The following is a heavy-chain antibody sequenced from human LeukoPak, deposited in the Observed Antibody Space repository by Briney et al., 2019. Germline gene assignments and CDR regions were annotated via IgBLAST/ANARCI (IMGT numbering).Heavy chain of an antibody. CDR2: ISGSGGST. CDR1: GFTFSSYA. D-gene: IGHD2-2*01. J-gene: IGHJ4*02. V-gene: IGHV3-23*01. Sequence: GGSLRLSCAASGFTFSSYAMSWVRQAPGKGLEWVSAISGSGGSTYYADSVRGRFTISRDNSKNTLYLQMNSLRAEDTAVYYCAKDLGIVVVPAATTRWGQGTLVTVSS. CDR3: AKDLGIVVVPAATTR.